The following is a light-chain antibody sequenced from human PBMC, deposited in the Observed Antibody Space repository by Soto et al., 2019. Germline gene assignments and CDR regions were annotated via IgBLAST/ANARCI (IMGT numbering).Light chain of an antibody. CDR3: QQLNRFPRT. CDR2: AAS. Sequence: DIQLTQSPSFLSASVGDRVTITCRASQDISSYLAWYQQRPVKVPRFLTHAASTLQSGVPSRFSATGSGTTFTLTISSLQPEDIATYYCQQLNRFPRTFGQGTKVEV. J-gene: IGKJ1*01. V-gene: IGKV1-9*01. CDR1: QDISSY.